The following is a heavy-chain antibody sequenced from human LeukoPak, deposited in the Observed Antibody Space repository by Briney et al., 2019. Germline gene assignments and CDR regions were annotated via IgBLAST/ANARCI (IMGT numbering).Heavy chain of an antibody. V-gene: IGHV3-48*01. CDR2: ISASGTI. D-gene: IGHD1-14*01. J-gene: IGHJ4*02. Sequence: QTGGSLRLSCSASGFTFSSYSMSWVRRAPGKGLKWVSYISASGTIYYADSVKGRFTISRDNAENSLYLQMNSLRAEDTAVYYCARVYRPFDRWGQGTLVTVSS. CDR3: ARVYRPFDR. CDR1: GFTFSSYS.